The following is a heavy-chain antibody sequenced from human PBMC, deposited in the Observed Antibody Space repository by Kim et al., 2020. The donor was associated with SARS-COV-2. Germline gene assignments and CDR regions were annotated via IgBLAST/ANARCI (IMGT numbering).Heavy chain of an antibody. D-gene: IGHD6-6*01. CDR2: T. V-gene: IGHV3-11*05. CDR3: ARGVPSQFDD. J-gene: IGHJ4*02. Sequence: TNYAESVKGRSTITIDTAKNSLYMKMNSLRAEDTAVYYCARGVPSQFDDWGQGTLVTVSS.